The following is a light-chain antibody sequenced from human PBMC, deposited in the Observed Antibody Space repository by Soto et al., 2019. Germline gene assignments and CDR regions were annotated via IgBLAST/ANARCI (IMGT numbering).Light chain of an antibody. Sequence: QSVLTQPPSASGTPGQRVTISCSGSSSNIGSNYVYWYQQLPGTAPKLLISRNNQRPSGVPDRFSGSKSGTSASLAISGLRSEDEADYYCAAWDDSLSVHFGGGTKVTVL. V-gene: IGLV1-47*01. J-gene: IGLJ2*01. CDR1: SSNIGSNY. CDR3: AAWDDSLSVH. CDR2: RNN.